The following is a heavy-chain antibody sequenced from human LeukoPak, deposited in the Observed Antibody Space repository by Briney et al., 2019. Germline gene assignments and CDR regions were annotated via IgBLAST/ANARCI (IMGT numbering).Heavy chain of an antibody. V-gene: IGHV3-11*06. CDR1: GFTFSDYY. CDR3: ARVYGSGSYLDY. Sequence: KTGGSLRLSCAASGFTFSDYYITWIRQAPGKGLEWVSSISSSSSYIYYADSVKGRFTISRDNAKNSLYLQMNSLRAEDTAVYYCARVYGSGSYLDYWGQGTLVTVSS. J-gene: IGHJ4*02. CDR2: ISSSSSYI. D-gene: IGHD3-10*01.